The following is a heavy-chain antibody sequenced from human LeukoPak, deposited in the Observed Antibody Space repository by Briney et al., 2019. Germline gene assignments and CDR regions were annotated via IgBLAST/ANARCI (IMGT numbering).Heavy chain of an antibody. CDR1: GGSISGYY. J-gene: IGHJ4*02. CDR2: IYTSGST. D-gene: IGHD4-17*01. Sequence: PSETLSLTCTVSGGSISGYYWSWIRQPAGKGLEWIGRIYTSGSTNYSPSLKSRVTMSVDTSKNQFSLKLSSVTAADTAVYYCARDYGDYGYYFDYWGQGTLVTVSS. CDR3: ARDYGDYGYYFDY. V-gene: IGHV4-4*07.